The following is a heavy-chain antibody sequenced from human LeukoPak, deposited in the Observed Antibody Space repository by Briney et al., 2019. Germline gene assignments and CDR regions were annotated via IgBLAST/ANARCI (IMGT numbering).Heavy chain of an antibody. CDR3: AKGPYGSGSYDY. V-gene: IGHV3-23*01. J-gene: IGHJ4*02. Sequence: GGSLRLSCAASGFTVSSNYMSWVRQAPGKGLEWVSAISGSGGSTYYADSVKGRFTISRDNSKNTLYLQMNSLRAEDTAVYYCAKGPYGSGSYDYWGQGTLVTVSS. CDR1: GFTVSSNY. D-gene: IGHD3-10*01. CDR2: ISGSGGST.